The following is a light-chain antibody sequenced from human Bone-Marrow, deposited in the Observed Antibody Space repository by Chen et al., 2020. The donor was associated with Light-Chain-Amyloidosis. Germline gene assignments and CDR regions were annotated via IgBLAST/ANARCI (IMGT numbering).Light chain of an antibody. CDR1: QDIGDW. Sequence: DIRMTQSPSTLSASVGDRVTITCRASQDIGDWLAWFQQKAGKAPKLLISKASNLQTGVPSRFSGSGSGTEFTLSSNSLQPDDFATYFCQQYQLFSFTFGQGTKLDLK. J-gene: IGKJ2*01. V-gene: IGKV1-5*03. CDR3: QQYQLFSFT. CDR2: KAS.